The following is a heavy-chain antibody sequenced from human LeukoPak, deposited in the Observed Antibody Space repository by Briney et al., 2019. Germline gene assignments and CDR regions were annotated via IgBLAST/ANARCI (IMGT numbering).Heavy chain of an antibody. V-gene: IGHV1-69*01. Sequence: SVEVSCKASGGTFSSYAISWVRQAPGQGLEWMGGIIPIFGTANYAQKFQGRVTITADESTSTAYMELSSLRSEDTAVYYCARDVRQQLVPRPYYYYYYGMDVWGQGTTVTVSS. CDR1: GGTFSSYA. CDR3: ARDVRQQLVPRPYYYYYYGMDV. J-gene: IGHJ6*02. D-gene: IGHD6-13*01. CDR2: IIPIFGTA.